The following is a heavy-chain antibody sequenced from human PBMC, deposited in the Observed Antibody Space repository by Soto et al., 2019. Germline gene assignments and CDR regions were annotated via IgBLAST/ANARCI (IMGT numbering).Heavy chain of an antibody. Sequence: SETLSLTCTVSGGCISSYYWSWIRQPPGKGLEWIGYIYYSGSTNYNPSLKSRVTISVDTSKNQFSLKLSSVTAADTAVYYCARASHNMVDXDYWGQGTLVTVSS. V-gene: IGHV4-59*01. CDR2: IYYSGST. CDR1: GGCISSYY. CDR3: ARASHNMVDXDY. D-gene: IGHD3-10*01. J-gene: IGHJ4*02.